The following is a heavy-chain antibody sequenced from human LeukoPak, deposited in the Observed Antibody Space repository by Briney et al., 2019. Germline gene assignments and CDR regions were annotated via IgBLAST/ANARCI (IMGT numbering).Heavy chain of an antibody. V-gene: IGHV3-30*02. D-gene: IGHD3-10*01. Sequence: GGSLRLSCAASGFTFSSYGMHWVRQAPGKGLEWVAFIRYDGSNKYYADSVKGRFTISRDNSKNTLYLQMNSLRAEDTAVYYCANLRGSGSYGFDYWGQGTLVTVSS. J-gene: IGHJ4*02. CDR3: ANLRGSGSYGFDY. CDR2: IRYDGSNK. CDR1: GFTFSSYG.